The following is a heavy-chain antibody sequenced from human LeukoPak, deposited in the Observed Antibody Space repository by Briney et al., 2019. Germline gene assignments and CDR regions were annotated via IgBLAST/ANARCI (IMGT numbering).Heavy chain of an antibody. CDR2: INPNSGGT. V-gene: IGHV1-2*02. CDR3: ARDPQQLVLFGWFDP. D-gene: IGHD6-13*01. CDR1: GYTFTGYY. J-gene: IGHJ5*02. Sequence: ASVQVSCKASGYTFTGYYMHWVRQAPGQGLEWMGWINPNSGGTNYAQKFQGRVTMTRDTSISTAYMELSRLRSDDTAVYYCARDPQQLVLFGWFDPWGQGTLVTVSS.